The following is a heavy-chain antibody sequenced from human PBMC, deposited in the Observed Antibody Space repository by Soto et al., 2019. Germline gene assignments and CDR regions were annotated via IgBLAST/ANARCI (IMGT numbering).Heavy chain of an antibody. Sequence: VSCKASGYTFTSYAMHWVRQAPGQRLEWMGWINAGNGNTKYSQKFQGRVTITRDTSASTAYMELSSLRSEDTAVYYCARDSSGWSRSGWFDPWGQGTLVTVSS. V-gene: IGHV1-3*01. J-gene: IGHJ5*02. CDR2: INAGNGNT. D-gene: IGHD6-19*01. CDR3: ARDSSGWSRSGWFDP. CDR1: GYTFTSYA.